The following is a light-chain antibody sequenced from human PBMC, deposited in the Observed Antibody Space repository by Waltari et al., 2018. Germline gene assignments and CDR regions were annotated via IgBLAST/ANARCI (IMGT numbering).Light chain of an antibody. V-gene: IGKV3-15*01. CDR3: QQYKRWSQT. CDR2: GTV. CDR1: ESVSGN. J-gene: IGKJ1*01. Sequence: EIVMTQSPATLSVSPGDRATLACRASESVSGNLAWYQQKTGQAPRLLIYGTVTRATGIPARLSGSGSGPAFTLTVSSLQSEDFAVYHCQQYKRWSQTFGPGTKVEIK.